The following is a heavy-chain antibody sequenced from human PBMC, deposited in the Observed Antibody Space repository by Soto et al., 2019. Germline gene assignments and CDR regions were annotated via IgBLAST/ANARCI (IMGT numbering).Heavy chain of an antibody. CDR1: GFGFHTYW. D-gene: IGHD3-10*01. J-gene: IGHJ5*02. CDR3: TRDCVVYYGSGNYYPRFDP. V-gene: IGHV3-74*03. CDR2: INSDGDTS. Sequence: PGGSLRLSCVASGFGFHTYWMHWVRQVPGKGLVWVARINSDGDTSTYADSVKGRFSISRNDTKNTLFLQMNGLRDDDTAVYYCTRDCVVYYGSGNYYPRFDPWGQGALVTVSS.